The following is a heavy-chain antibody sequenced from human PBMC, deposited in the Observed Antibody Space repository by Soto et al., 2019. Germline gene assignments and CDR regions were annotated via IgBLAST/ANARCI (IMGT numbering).Heavy chain of an antibody. Sequence: GWSLRLSCAASGFTFSTYALSLVRQAPGKGLEWVSAISANGQGIYYADSVRGRFTISRDNSKNTIFLHMDSLRAEDTAVYYCAKDRNYPRDQFQYWGEGTLVTVSS. J-gene: IGHJ4*02. V-gene: IGHV3-23*01. CDR2: ISANGQGI. CDR1: GFTFSTYA. CDR3: AKDRNYPRDQFQY. D-gene: IGHD1-7*01.